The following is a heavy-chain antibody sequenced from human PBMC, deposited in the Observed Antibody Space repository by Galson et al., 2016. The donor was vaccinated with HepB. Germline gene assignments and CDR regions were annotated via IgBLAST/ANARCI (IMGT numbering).Heavy chain of an antibody. CDR3: VRGAARPGDWYFDL. D-gene: IGHD6-6*01. V-gene: IGHV3-74*01. Sequence: SLRLSCAASGFTFSSYWMHWVRQAPGEGLVWVSRISSDGSSTRYADSVKGRFTISRDNAKNTLYLQMNSLRAEDTAVYYCVRGAARPGDWYFDLWGRGTLITVSS. J-gene: IGHJ2*01. CDR2: ISSDGSST. CDR1: GFTFSSYW.